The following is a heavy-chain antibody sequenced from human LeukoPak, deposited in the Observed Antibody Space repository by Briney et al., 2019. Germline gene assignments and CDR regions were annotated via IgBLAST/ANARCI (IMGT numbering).Heavy chain of an antibody. CDR1: GFTFSSYG. J-gene: IGHJ4*02. Sequence: GRSLRLSCAASGFTFSSYGMHWVRQAPGKGLEWVAVISYDGSKKYYADSVKGRFTISRDNSKNTLYVQMNSLRAEDTAVYYCAREYRGWQDYYFDYWGQGTLVIVSS. CDR2: ISYDGSKK. D-gene: IGHD6-19*01. V-gene: IGHV3-30*03. CDR3: AREYRGWQDYYFDY.